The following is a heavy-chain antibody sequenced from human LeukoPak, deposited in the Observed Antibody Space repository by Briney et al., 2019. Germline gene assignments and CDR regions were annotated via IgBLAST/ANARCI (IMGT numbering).Heavy chain of an antibody. Sequence: SQTLSLTCAISGDSVSSNRAVWNCIRQSPSRGLEWLGRTYYRSKWYNDYAVSVKGRITINPDTSSNQFSLQLNSVTPEDTALYYCARDQGGSYFDYWGQGTLVTVSS. CDR3: ARDQGGSYFDY. V-gene: IGHV6-1*01. J-gene: IGHJ4*02. CDR1: GDSVSSNRAV. CDR2: TYYRSKWYN. D-gene: IGHD1-26*01.